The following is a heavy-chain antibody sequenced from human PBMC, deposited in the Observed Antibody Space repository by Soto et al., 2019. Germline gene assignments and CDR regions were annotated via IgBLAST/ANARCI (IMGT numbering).Heavy chain of an antibody. D-gene: IGHD2-15*01. J-gene: IGHJ6*02. CDR2: ISYDGSNK. Sequence: GGSLRLSCAASGFTFNRYSMNWVRQAPGKGLEWVAVISYDGSNKDYADSVKGRFTISRDNSKKTVYLQMNSLRAEDTAVYYCAKDRVGSSYYCGMDVWGQGTTVTVSS. CDR3: AKDRVGSSYYCGMDV. V-gene: IGHV3-30*18. CDR1: GFTFNRYS.